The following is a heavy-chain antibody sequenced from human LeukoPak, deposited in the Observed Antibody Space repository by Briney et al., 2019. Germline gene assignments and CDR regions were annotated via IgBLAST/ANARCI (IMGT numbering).Heavy chain of an antibody. J-gene: IGHJ4*02. CDR1: GGTSSSYA. CDR3: ASTTYYYDSSGYYPQFDY. D-gene: IGHD3-22*01. V-gene: IGHV1-69*13. CDR2: IIPIFGTA. Sequence: SVKVSRKASGGTSSSYAISWVRQAPGQGLEWMGGIIPIFGTANYAQKFQGRVTITADESTSTAYMELSSLRSEDTAVYYCASTTYYYDSSGYYPQFDYWGQGTLVTVSS.